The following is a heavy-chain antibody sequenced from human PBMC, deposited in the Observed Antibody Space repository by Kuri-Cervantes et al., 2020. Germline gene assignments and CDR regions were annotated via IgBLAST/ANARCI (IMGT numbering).Heavy chain of an antibody. V-gene: IGHV3-7*03. Sequence: GGSLRLSCAASGFTFSSYWMKWVRQAPGKGLEWVANIKGDGSEKYYVDSVKGRFTISRDNSKDTLYLQVNSLRAEDTAVYYCARRDGSTWYYFDYWGQGTLVTVSS. CDR3: ARRDGSTWYYFDY. J-gene: IGHJ4*02. D-gene: IGHD6-13*01. CDR1: GFTFSSYW. CDR2: IKGDGSEK.